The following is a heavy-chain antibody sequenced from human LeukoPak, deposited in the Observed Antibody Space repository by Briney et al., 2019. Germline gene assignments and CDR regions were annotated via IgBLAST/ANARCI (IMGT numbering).Heavy chain of an antibody. J-gene: IGHJ4*02. Sequence: PGGSLRLSCSASGFTFSSYGMHWVRQAPGKGLEWVAVVRYDGINKYYADSVKGRFTISRDNSKNTLYLQMNSLRAEDTAVYYCAKVRGFGELFWDYWGQGTLVTVSS. CDR3: AKVRGFGELFWDY. CDR1: GFTFSSYG. CDR2: VRYDGINK. D-gene: IGHD3-10*01. V-gene: IGHV3-30*02.